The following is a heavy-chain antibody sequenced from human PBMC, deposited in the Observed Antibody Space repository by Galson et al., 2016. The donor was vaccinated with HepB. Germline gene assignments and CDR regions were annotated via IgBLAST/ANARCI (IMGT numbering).Heavy chain of an antibody. D-gene: IGHD3-10*01. CDR2: VYHSGST. CDR3: AREKPGSGDFDY. Sequence: SETLSLTCAVSGDSISSDTWWSWVRQPPGKGLEWIGEVYHSGSTNYNPSLKSRVTISVDKFKNQFSLKLTSVTAADTAVYYCAREKPGSGDFDYGGRGTLVTVSS. CDR1: GDSISSDTW. V-gene: IGHV4-4*02. J-gene: IGHJ4*02.